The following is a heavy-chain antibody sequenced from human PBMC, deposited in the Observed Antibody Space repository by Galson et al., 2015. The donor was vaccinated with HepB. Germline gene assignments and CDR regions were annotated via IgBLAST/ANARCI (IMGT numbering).Heavy chain of an antibody. Sequence: SLRLSCAVSGFTSSSYWMSWVRQTPGKGLEWVAHINEDGSERYYVDSVKGRFTISRDNAKNSLFLQINSLRAEDTAVYYCGRSRTALFYWGQGAPVTVAS. J-gene: IGHJ4*02. CDR1: GFTSSSYW. V-gene: IGHV3-7*03. CDR3: GRSRTALFY. CDR2: INEDGSER. D-gene: IGHD2-21*02.